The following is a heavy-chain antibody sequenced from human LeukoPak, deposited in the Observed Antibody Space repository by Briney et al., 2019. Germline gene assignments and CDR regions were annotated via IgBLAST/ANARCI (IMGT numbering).Heavy chain of an antibody. V-gene: IGHV4-38-2*02. CDR3: AREVIAAAGYDAFDI. D-gene: IGHD6-13*01. CDR1: GDSITSHYY. J-gene: IGHJ3*02. Sequence: SETLSLTCTVSGDSITSHYYWGWIRQPPGKGLEWIGTMYHSGSTYYNPSLRSRVTISVDTSENQFSLKLSSVTAADTAVYYCAREVIAAAGYDAFDIWGQGTMVTVSS. CDR2: MYHSGST.